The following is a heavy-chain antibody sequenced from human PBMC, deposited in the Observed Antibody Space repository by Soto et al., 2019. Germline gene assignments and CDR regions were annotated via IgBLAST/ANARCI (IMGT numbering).Heavy chain of an antibody. Sequence: EVQLLESGGGLVQPGGSLRLSCAASGFTFNNYAMTWVRQAPGKGLEWVSAISGSGDSTYYADSVKGRFTISRDNSKDTLYLLMNSLRAEDTAVYYCAKPPYSSSWYLWGQGTLVTVSS. CDR1: GFTFNNYA. J-gene: IGHJ4*02. CDR3: AKPPYSSSWYL. CDR2: ISGSGDST. V-gene: IGHV3-23*01. D-gene: IGHD6-13*01.